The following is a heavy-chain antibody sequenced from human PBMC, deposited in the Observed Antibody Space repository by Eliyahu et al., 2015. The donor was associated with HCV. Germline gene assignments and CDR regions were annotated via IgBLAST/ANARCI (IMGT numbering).Heavy chain of an antibody. D-gene: IGHD6-19*01. Sequence: QVQLQESGPGLVKPSETLSLTCTVSGGPFTTYYWGWXRPPPGKGLEWIGYIHXRGSTNYXPSLKSRVTISVDTSKNQFSLNLTSVTAADTAVYYCASGGGGIAVAGTGGWFDPWGQGTLVTVSS. V-gene: IGHV4-59*01. CDR1: GGPFTTYY. J-gene: IGHJ5*02. CDR2: IHXRGST. CDR3: ASGGGGIAVAGTGGWFDP.